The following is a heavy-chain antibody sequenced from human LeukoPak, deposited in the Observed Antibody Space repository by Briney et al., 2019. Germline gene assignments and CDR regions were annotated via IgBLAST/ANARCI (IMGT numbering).Heavy chain of an antibody. CDR2: INPNSGGT. CDR1: GYTFTGYY. Sequence: ASVKVSCKASGYTFTGYYMHWVRQAPGQGLEGLGWINPNSGGTNYAQKFQGRVTMTRDTSISTAYMELSRLRSADTAVYYCARGTYGGTCVDYWGQGTLVTVSS. D-gene: IGHD1-14*01. V-gene: IGHV1-2*02. J-gene: IGHJ4*02. CDR3: ARGTYGGTCVDY.